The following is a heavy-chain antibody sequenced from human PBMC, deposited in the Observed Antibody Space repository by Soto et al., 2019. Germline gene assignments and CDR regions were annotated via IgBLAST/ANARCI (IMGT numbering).Heavy chain of an antibody. CDR3: AKDRRINMVPGVLSAFDS. V-gene: IGHV3-23*01. CDR1: GFTFSNYP. D-gene: IGHD3-10*01. J-gene: IGHJ4*01. CDR2: ISGSGETP. Sequence: GGSLRLSCAASGFTFSNYPMSWVRQAPGKGLEWVSGISGSGETPYYADSVKGRFTISRDNYKNMLYLQMNSLRAEDTAVYYCAKDRRINMVPGVLSAFDSWGQGNLVTVSS.